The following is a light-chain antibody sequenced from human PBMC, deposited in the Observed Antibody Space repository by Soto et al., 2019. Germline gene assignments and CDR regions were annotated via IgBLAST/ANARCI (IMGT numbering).Light chain of an antibody. Sequence: QSALTQPASVSGSPGQSVTISCTGTSSDVGAYNYVSWYQQHPDKAPKLIIYDVNNRPSGVSDRFSGSKSGNTASLTISGLQAEVEADYYCSSYTSSSTLIFGGGTKLTVL. CDR3: SSYTSSSTLI. CDR2: DVN. J-gene: IGLJ2*01. V-gene: IGLV2-14*03. CDR1: SSDVGAYNY.